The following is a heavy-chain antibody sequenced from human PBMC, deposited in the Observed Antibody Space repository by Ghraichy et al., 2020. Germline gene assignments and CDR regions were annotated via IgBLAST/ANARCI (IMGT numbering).Heavy chain of an antibody. D-gene: IGHD3-10*01. CDR2: IYSSGNT. Sequence: SETLSLTCTVSGGSMRNHYWSWIRQPAGRGLEWIGRIYSSGNTNYNPSLKSRVTMSADTSNNQFSLKLRSVTAADTAVYFCAKEEVLPWFGELRYNWFDPWGQGTLVTVSS. J-gene: IGHJ5*02. CDR3: AKEEVLPWFGELRYNWFDP. V-gene: IGHV4-4*07. CDR1: GGSMRNHY.